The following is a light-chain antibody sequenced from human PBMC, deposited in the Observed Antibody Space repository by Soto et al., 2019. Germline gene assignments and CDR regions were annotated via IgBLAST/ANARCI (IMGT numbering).Light chain of an antibody. CDR2: AAS. CDR3: EQYGTSSRT. J-gene: IGKJ2*01. CDR1: QSVSSSY. V-gene: IGKV3-20*01. Sequence: EIVLTQSPATLSLSPGERAALSCRASQSVSSSYLGWYQQKPGQPPRLLIYAASRRATGIPGRFSGSGSGTNFALTSSRREPEDDAVDYCEQYGTSSRTFGQGTKLEIK.